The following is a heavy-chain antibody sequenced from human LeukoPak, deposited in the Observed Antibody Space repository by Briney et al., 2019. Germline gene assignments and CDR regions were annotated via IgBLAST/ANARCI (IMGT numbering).Heavy chain of an antibody. Sequence: ASVKVSCKASGYTFTSYGISWVRQAPGQGLERMGWISAYNGNTNYAQKLQGRVTMTTDTSTSTAYMELRSLRSDDTAVYYCARDYYDSSGYYSFDYWGQGTLVTVSS. V-gene: IGHV1-18*01. CDR2: ISAYNGNT. CDR1: GYTFTSYG. CDR3: ARDYYDSSGYYSFDY. J-gene: IGHJ4*02. D-gene: IGHD3-22*01.